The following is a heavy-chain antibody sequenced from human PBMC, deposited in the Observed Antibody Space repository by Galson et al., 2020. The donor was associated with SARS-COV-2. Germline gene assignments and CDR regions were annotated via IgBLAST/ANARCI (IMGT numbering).Heavy chain of an antibody. D-gene: IGHD1-26*01. CDR3: ATGGARFNP. Sequence: GGSLRLSCAASGFTFSSYWLTWVRQAPGKGLEWVANIKEDGSEKYYVDSVKGRFTISRDNAKNSLYLQMNSLRVEDTAVYYCATGGARFNPWGQGTLVTVSS. V-gene: IGHV3-7*01. J-gene: IGHJ5*02. CDR1: GFTFSSYW. CDR2: IKEDGSEK.